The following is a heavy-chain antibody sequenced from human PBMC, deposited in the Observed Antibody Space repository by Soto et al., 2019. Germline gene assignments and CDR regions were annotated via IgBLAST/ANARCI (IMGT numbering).Heavy chain of an antibody. Sequence: ASVKVSCKASGGTFSSYAISWVRQAPGQGLEWMGGIIPIFGTANYAQKFQGRVTITADKPTSTAYMELSSLRSEDTAVYYCAKVGYYYDSSAHWGQGTLVTVSS. J-gene: IGHJ4*02. CDR1: GGTFSSYA. CDR2: IIPIFGTA. V-gene: IGHV1-69*06. D-gene: IGHD3-22*01. CDR3: AKVGYYYDSSAH.